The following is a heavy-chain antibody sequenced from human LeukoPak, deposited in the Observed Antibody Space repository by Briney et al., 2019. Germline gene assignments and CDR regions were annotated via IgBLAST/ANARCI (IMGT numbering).Heavy chain of an antibody. CDR2: IYYSGRT. CDR3: ARGRITIFGVMVPLDH. CDR1: GFTVSSNY. V-gene: IGHV4-59*02. J-gene: IGHJ4*02. D-gene: IGHD3-3*01. Sequence: PGGSLRLSCAASGFTVSSNYMSWIRQPPGKGLEWIGYIYYSGRTSYNPSLKSRPTISIDTSKNQLSLQLRSVTAADTAVYYCARGRITIFGVMVPLDHWGQGTLVTVSS.